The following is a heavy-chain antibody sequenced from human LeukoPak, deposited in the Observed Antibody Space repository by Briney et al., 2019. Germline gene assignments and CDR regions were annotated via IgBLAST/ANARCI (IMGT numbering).Heavy chain of an antibody. CDR3: ARVLTGYFDL. J-gene: IGHJ2*01. CDR2: INHSGST. D-gene: IGHD1-20*01. CDR1: GVSFSGYY. V-gene: IGHV4-34*01. Sequence: SETLSLTCAVYGVSFSGYYWSWIRQPPGKGLEWIGEINHSGSTNYNPSLKGRVTISVDTSKNQFSLKLSSVTAADTAVYYCARVLTGYFDLWGRGTLVTVSS.